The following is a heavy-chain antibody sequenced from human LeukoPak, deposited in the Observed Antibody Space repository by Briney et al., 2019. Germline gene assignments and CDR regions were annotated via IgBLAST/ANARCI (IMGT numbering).Heavy chain of an antibody. D-gene: IGHD3-22*01. J-gene: IGHJ4*02. Sequence: GRSLRLSCAASGFTFSSYAMHWVRQAPGKGLEWVAVISYDGSNKYYADSVKGRFTISRDNSKNTLYLQMNSLRAEDTAVYYCAKDSSYYYDSSDCWGQGTLVTVSS. V-gene: IGHV3-30-3*01. CDR1: GFTFSSYA. CDR2: ISYDGSNK. CDR3: AKDSSYYYDSSDC.